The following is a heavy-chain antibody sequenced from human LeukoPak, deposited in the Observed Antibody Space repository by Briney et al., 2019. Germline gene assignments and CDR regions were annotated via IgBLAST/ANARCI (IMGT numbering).Heavy chain of an antibody. Sequence: SETLSLTCAVYGGSFSGYYWSWIRQHPGDGLEWIGFISYRGSTYYNPSLKSRVSMSVDTSRSQFSLKLSSVTAADTAVYYCARGDSSGYGYFDYWGQGTLVTVSS. CDR3: ARGDSSGYGYFDY. V-gene: IGHV4-31*11. D-gene: IGHD3-22*01. CDR2: ISYRGST. CDR1: GGSFSGYY. J-gene: IGHJ4*02.